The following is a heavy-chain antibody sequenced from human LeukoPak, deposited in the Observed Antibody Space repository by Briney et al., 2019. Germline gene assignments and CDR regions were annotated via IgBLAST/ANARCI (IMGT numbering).Heavy chain of an antibody. V-gene: IGHV1-2*02. CDR3: ARGITLDYFDY. J-gene: IGHJ4*02. CDR2: INPNSGAT. CDR1: GYTFTDSY. Sequence: GASVKVSCKASGYTFTDSYMHWVRQAPGQALEWMGWINPNSGATNYAQNFQGRVTMTRDTSISTAYMDLSRLRSDDTAVYYCARGITLDYFDYWGQGTLVTVSS. D-gene: IGHD1-14*01.